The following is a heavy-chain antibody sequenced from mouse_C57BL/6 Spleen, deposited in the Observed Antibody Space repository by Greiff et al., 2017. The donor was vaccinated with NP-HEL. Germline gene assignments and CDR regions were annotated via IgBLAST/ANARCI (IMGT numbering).Heavy chain of an antibody. CDR1: GFTFSDYG. CDR3: AREGAYDYDGFAY. J-gene: IGHJ3*01. Sequence: EVQVVESGGGLVKPGGSLKLSCAASGFTFSDYGMHWVRQAPEKGLEWVAYTSSGSSTIYYADTVKGRFTISRDNAKNTLFLQMTSLRSEDTAMYYCAREGAYDYDGFAYWGQGTLVTVSA. D-gene: IGHD2-4*01. CDR2: TSSGSSTI. V-gene: IGHV5-17*01.